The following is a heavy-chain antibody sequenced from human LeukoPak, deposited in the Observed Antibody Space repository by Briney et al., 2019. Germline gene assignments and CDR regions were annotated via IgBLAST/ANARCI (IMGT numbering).Heavy chain of an antibody. CDR1: GGSFSGYY. Sequence: SETLSLTCAVYGGSFSGYYWSWIRQPPGKGLEWIGEINHSGSTNYNPSLKSRVTISVDTSKNQFSLKLSSVNAADTAVYYCARGYCSGGSCVTLDYWGQGTLVTVSS. J-gene: IGHJ4*02. D-gene: IGHD2-15*01. V-gene: IGHV4-34*01. CDR2: INHSGST. CDR3: ARGYCSGGSCVTLDY.